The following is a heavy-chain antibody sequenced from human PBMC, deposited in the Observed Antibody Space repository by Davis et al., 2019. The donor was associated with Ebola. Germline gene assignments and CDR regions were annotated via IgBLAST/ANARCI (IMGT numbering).Heavy chain of an antibody. Sequence: GESLKISCAASGFTFSSYWMHWVRQAPGKGLVWVSRISSDGSSTSYADSVKGRFTISRDNAKNTLYLQKNSLRVEDTAVYYCAREMATTNGAFDIWGQGTMVSVSS. V-gene: IGHV3-74*01. CDR2: ISSDGSST. J-gene: IGHJ3*02. CDR1: GFTFSSYW. D-gene: IGHD5-24*01. CDR3: AREMATTNGAFDI.